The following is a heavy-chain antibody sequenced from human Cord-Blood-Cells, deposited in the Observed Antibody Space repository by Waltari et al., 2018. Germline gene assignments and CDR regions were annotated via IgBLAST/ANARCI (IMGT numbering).Heavy chain of an antibody. CDR1: GGSFSGYY. CDR3: AGEIRDIVVVVAANL. Sequence: QVQLQPWGAGLLKPSETLSLTCAVYGGSFSGYYWSWTRQPPGKGMEWSGEINHSGSTNYNPSLKSRVTISVDTSKNQFSLKLSSVTAADTAVYYCAGEIRDIVVVVAANLWGQGTLVTVSS. D-gene: IGHD2-15*01. J-gene: IGHJ5*02. V-gene: IGHV4-34*01. CDR2: INHSGST.